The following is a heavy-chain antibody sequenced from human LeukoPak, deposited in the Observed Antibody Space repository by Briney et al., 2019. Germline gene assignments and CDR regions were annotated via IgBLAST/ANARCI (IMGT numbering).Heavy chain of an antibody. D-gene: IGHD2-21*02. CDR2: ISAYNGNT. CDR3: ARDDCGGDCYSDY. Sequence: ASVKVSCKASGYTFTGYYMHWVRQAPGQGLEWMGWISAYNGNTNYAQKLQGRVTMTTDTSTSTAYMELRSLRSDDTAVYYCARDDCGGDCYSDYWGQGTLVTVSS. CDR1: GYTFTGYY. V-gene: IGHV1-18*04. J-gene: IGHJ4*02.